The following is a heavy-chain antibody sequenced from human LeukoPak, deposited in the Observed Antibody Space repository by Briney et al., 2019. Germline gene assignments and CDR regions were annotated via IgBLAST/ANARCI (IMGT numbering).Heavy chain of an antibody. CDR3: ARDDLRDEGFDV. Sequence: GGSLRLSCSASGFTFTNYNMNWVRQAPGKGLEWVSSISTSSVYKHYADSVKGRFTISRDSATNPVYLQMNSLRAEDTAFYYCARDDLRDEGFDVWGQGTMVTVSS. CDR2: ISTSSVYK. J-gene: IGHJ3*01. CDR1: GFTFTNYN. V-gene: IGHV3-21*04.